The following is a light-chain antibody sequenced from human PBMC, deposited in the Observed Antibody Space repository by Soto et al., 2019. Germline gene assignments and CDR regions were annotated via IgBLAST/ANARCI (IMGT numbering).Light chain of an antibody. J-gene: IGLJ1*01. CDR2: GST. CDR1: SSNIGAGYD. CDR3: QSYDSGLSGLYV. V-gene: IGLV1-40*01. Sequence: QSVLTQPPSVSGAPGQRVTISCTGSSSNIGAGYDVHWYQQLPRTAPKLLIYGSTNRPSGVPDRFSGSRSGTSASLAITGLQAEDEADYYCQSYDSGLSGLYVFGTGTKVTAL.